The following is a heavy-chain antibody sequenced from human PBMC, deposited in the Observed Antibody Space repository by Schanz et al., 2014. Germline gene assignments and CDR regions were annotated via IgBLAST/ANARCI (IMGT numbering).Heavy chain of an antibody. CDR3: AKDPHKDYGGKPQAFDI. V-gene: IGHV3-33*06. CDR2: IWYDGNNK. D-gene: IGHD4-17*01. J-gene: IGHJ3*02. Sequence: QVQLVESGGGVVQPGRSLRLSCAAFGFTFSSYGMHWVRQAPGKGLEWVAVIWYDGNNKFYADSVKGRFTISRDDSKNTLYLQMNSLRAEDTALYFCAKDPHKDYGGKPQAFDIWGQGTMVTVSS. CDR1: GFTFSSYG.